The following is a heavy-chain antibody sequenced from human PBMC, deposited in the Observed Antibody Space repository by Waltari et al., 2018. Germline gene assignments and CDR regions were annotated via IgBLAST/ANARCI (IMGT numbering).Heavy chain of an antibody. CDR1: GYTYSDYY. D-gene: IGHD6-19*01. J-gene: IGHJ3*01. Sequence: EVQLLQSGAELNEPGTTGRISCKVSGYTYSDYYIHWVQQAPGKGLRWMGLVDPEDGETIYADNFQGRVTISADTSTDTAFMELSSLRSEDTAVFYCATALGDSSSASRPFDFWGQGTMITVSS. CDR3: ATALGDSSSASRPFDF. V-gene: IGHV1-69-2*01. CDR2: VDPEDGET.